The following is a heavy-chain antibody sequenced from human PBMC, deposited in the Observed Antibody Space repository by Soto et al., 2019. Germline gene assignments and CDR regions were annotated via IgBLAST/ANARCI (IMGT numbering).Heavy chain of an antibody. Sequence: SETLSLTCTVSGGSTNDFYWSWIRQPPGKGLEWIGYIYYSGSTDYNPSLKGRATISVDTSKNQFSLKLRSVTAADTAVYYWPRVGGVAARTFEYWGQGTPGNVYS. CDR3: PRVGGVAARTFEY. CDR1: GGSTNDFY. CDR2: IYYSGST. J-gene: IGHJ4*02. D-gene: IGHD6-6*01. V-gene: IGHV4-59*01.